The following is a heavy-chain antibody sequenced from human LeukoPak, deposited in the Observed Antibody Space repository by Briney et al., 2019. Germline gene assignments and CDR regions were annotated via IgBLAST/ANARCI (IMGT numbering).Heavy chain of an antibody. J-gene: IGHJ4*02. Sequence: QPGRSLRLSCVTSGFTFSSYGMHWVRQAPGKGLEWVSSIRVRSNSTHYADSVQGRFTISRDDSKNTLYLQMNSLRAEDTAVYYCAKVYDTSGYYFFFDYWGQGTLVTVSS. CDR1: GFTFSSYG. D-gene: IGHD3-22*01. CDR3: AKVYDTSGYYFFFDY. CDR2: IRVRSNST. V-gene: IGHV3-23*01.